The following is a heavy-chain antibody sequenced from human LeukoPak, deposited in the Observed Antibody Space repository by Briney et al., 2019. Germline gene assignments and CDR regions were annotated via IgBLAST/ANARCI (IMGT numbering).Heavy chain of an antibody. J-gene: IGHJ2*01. CDR1: GFTFSSYA. Sequence: QPGGSLRLSCAASGFTFSSYAMNWVRQAPGKGLEWVSTISGSGSSTYYADSVKGRFTISRDNSKNTLYLQMNSLRAEDTAVYYCARLSGRYDILTGYYNQPRWYFDLWGRGTLVTVSS. D-gene: IGHD3-9*01. CDR3: ARLSGRYDILTGYYNQPRWYFDL. V-gene: IGHV3-23*01. CDR2: ISGSGSST.